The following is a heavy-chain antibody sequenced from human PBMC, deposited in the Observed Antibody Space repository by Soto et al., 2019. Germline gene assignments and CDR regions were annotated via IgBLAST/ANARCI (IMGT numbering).Heavy chain of an antibody. Sequence: ASLKVSCKSSGSTFTSYGISCVRHAPGRGLELMGWISAYNVNTNYAQKLQGRVTMTTDTSTSTAYMELRSLRSDDTAVYYCARDPSDYIWGSYRGNFDYWGQGTLVTVSS. D-gene: IGHD3-16*02. CDR2: ISAYNVNT. CDR1: GSTFTSYG. J-gene: IGHJ4*02. CDR3: ARDPSDYIWGSYRGNFDY. V-gene: IGHV1-18*01.